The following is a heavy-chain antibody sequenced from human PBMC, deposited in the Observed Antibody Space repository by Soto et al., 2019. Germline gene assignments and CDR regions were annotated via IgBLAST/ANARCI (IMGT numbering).Heavy chain of an antibody. J-gene: IGHJ6*01. CDR2: IIPIPGTA. CDR3: ASSEASITSIEIYYYYYYGMVV. CDR1: GGTFGSYA. Sequence: QVQLVQSGAEVKKPGSSVKVSCKASGGTFGSYAISWVRQAPGQGLEWMGGIIPIPGTANYAQKFQGSSTIAAVESTSTAYMELSSLRPEATAVYYCASSEASITSIEIYYYYYYGMVVWCQGNTVTVSS. D-gene: IGHD2-2*01. V-gene: IGHV1-69*01.